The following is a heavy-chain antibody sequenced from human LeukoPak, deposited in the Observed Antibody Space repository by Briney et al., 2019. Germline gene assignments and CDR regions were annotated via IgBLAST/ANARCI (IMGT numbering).Heavy chain of an antibody. CDR3: ARVFHLIDH. V-gene: IGHV3-74*01. CDR1: GFTFNTYW. Sequence: GGSLRLSCAASGFTFNTYWMHWVRQAPGKGLVWVSRINNDGSDMSYADSVKGRFTISRDNAKNTLYLQMNSLRVEDTAVYYCARVFHLIDHWGQGTLVTVSS. CDR2: INNDGSDM. J-gene: IGHJ4*02.